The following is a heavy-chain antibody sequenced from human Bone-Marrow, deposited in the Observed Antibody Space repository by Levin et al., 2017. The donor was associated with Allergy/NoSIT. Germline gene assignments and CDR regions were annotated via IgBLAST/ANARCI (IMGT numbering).Heavy chain of an antibody. CDR2: IRYDGSKD. J-gene: IGHJ4*02. D-gene: IGHD6-13*01. Sequence: PGGSLRLSCAASGFTFSGYTMHWVRQAPGKGLEWVAVIRYDGSKDYHIDSAQGRFTVSSANSKNTLYLQMKNLRHQATATYYCERLGAAGSYWCQGTLVTVAS. CDR1: GFTFSGYT. CDR3: ERLGAAGSY. V-gene: IGHV3-30*10.